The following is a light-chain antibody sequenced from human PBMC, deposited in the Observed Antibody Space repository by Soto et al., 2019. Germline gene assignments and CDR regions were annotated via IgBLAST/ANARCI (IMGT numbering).Light chain of an antibody. CDR2: GAS. CDR3: QQYTGPPTT. Sequence: ESILTQSPDTLSLSPGERATLSCRGSQTVSSNYLAWCQQRPGQAPRLLIYGASTRAAGIPDRFSGSGSGTDFTLTITRLEPEDSAVYFCQQYTGPPTTFGQGTRLEI. CDR1: QTVSSNY. J-gene: IGKJ5*01. V-gene: IGKV3-20*01.